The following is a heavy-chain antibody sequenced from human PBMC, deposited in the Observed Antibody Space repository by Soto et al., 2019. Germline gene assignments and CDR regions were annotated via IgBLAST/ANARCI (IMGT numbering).Heavy chain of an antibody. J-gene: IGHJ6*02. CDR1: GASLNSYY. V-gene: IGHV4-59*01. CDR3: ATRTELPHYYYRGLDV. Sequence: QVQMQESGPGLVKPSETLSLTCTVSGASLNSYYWNWIRQPPGGGLEWLGFISYSGTTNYNPSLRSRVAISIDPSKNQFSLKLTSVTAEDTAVYYCATRTELPHYYYRGLDVWGQGATVTVSS. D-gene: IGHD1-26*01. CDR2: ISYSGTT.